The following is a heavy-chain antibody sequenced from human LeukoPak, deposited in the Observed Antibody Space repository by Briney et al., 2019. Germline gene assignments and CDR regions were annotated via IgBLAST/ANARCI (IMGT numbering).Heavy chain of an antibody. CDR1: GYTFTGYY. D-gene: IGHD6-13*01. V-gene: IGHV1-2*02. CDR3: ARDRGLDIAAAGKFRHYYYYMDV. J-gene: IGHJ6*03. CDR2: INPNSGGT. Sequence: ASVKVSCKASGYTFTGYYMHWVRQAPGQGLEWMGWINPNSGGTNYAQKFQGRVTMTRDTSISTAYTELSRLRSDDTAVYYCARDRGLDIAAAGKFRHYYYYMDVWGKGTTVTVSS.